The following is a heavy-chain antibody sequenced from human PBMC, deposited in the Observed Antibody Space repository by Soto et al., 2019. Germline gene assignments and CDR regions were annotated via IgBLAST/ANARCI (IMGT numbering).Heavy chain of an antibody. CDR3: AKVPTGEMATVFQAFDI. J-gene: IGHJ3*02. Sequence: GGSLRLSCVASEFTFSSYAMSWVRQAPGKGLEWVSAISYSGGSTYYADSVKGRFTISRDNSKNTLYLQMNSLRDEDTAVYYCAKVPTGEMATVFQAFDIWGQGTMVTVSS. V-gene: IGHV3-23*01. D-gene: IGHD4-4*01. CDR1: EFTFSSYA. CDR2: ISYSGGST.